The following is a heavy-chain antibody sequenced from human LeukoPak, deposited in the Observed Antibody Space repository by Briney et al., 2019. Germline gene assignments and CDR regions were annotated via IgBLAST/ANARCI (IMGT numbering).Heavy chain of an antibody. V-gene: IGHV4-39*01. CDR3: AKSGGYGLIDY. D-gene: IGHD6-25*01. CDR2: IYSSGST. J-gene: IGHJ4*01. CDR1: GGFISSSSYY. Sequence: PSETLSLTCTVSGGFISSSSYYWGWIRQPPGKGLEWIGSIYSSGSTYYNSSLKSRVTISIDTSKNQVSLKTSSVTAADTAVYYCAKSGGYGLIDYWGQGTLVTVSS.